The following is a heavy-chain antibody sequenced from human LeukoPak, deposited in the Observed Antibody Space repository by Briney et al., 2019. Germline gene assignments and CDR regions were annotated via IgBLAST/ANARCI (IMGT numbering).Heavy chain of an antibody. CDR1: GFTFSSYG. J-gene: IGHJ3*02. V-gene: IGHV3-30*18. CDR2: ISYDGSNK. Sequence: GRSLRLSCAASGFTFSSYGMHWVRQAPGKGLEWVAVISYDGSNKYYADSVKGRFTISRDNSKNTLCLQMNSLRAEDTAVYYCAKEDSLVPVVGNAFDIWGQGTMVTVSS. D-gene: IGHD3-22*01. CDR3: AKEDSLVPVVGNAFDI.